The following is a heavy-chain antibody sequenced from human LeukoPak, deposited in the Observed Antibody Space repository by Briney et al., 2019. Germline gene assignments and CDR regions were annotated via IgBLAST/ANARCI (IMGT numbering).Heavy chain of an antibody. CDR2: ISGSGGST. V-gene: IGHV3-23*01. Sequence: PGGSLRLSCAASGFTFSSYGMHWVRQAPGKGLEWVSAISGSGGSTYYADSVKGRFTISRDNSKNTLYLQMNNLRAEDTAVYYCAKDPTLFVHYMDVWGKGTTVTVSS. CDR3: AKDPTLFVHYMDV. J-gene: IGHJ6*03. D-gene: IGHD3-16*02. CDR1: GFTFSSYG.